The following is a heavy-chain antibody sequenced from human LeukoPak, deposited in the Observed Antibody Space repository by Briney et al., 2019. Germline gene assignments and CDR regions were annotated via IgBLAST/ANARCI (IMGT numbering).Heavy chain of an antibody. CDR3: AKEGHGGSYQHLDY. V-gene: IGHV4-59*01. J-gene: IGHJ4*02. CDR2: IYYSGST. Sequence: SETLSLTCTVSGGSISSYYWSWIRQPPGKGLEWIGYIYYSGSTNYNPSLKSRVTISVDTSKNQFSLKLSSVTAADTAVYYCAKEGHGGSYQHLDYWGQGTLVTVSS. CDR1: GGSISSYY. D-gene: IGHD1-26*01.